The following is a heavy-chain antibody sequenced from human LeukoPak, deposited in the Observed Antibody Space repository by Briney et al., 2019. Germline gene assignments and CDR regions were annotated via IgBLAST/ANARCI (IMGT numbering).Heavy chain of an antibody. D-gene: IGHD6-13*01. V-gene: IGHV4-38-2*01. CDR1: GLSISRGHF. Sequence: SETLSLTCSVSGLSISRGHFWAWIRQTPGKGLEWIGSIGNLHRGGHGDAYYNPSLKSRVTISVDTSKNQFSLRLSSVTAADTAVYYCASSVGIAAPKWGQGTLVTVSS. CDR3: ASSVGIAAPK. J-gene: IGHJ4*02. CDR2: IGNLHRGGHGDA.